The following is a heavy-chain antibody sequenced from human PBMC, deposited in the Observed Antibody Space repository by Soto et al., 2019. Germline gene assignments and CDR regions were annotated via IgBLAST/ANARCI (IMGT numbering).Heavy chain of an antibody. CDR3: RVGVAD. D-gene: IGHD1-26*01. Sequence: QVQLVASGGGVVQPGRSLRLSCAASGFNFSSYVMHWVRQAPGTGLELVALMSYDGSKKYYTDSVKGRFTISRDTSKNTLYLQMNSLRAEDTAVYYCRVGVADWGQGTLVTVSS. CDR2: MSYDGSKK. CDR1: GFNFSSYV. J-gene: IGHJ4*02. V-gene: IGHV3-30*03.